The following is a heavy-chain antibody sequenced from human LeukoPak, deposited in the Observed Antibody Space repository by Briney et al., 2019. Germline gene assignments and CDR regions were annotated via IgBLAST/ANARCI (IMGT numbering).Heavy chain of an antibody. D-gene: IGHD1-26*01. CDR2: INHSGST. Sequence: PSETLSLTCAVYGGSFSGYYWSWIRQPPGKGLEWIGEINHSGSTNYNPSLKSRVTISVDTSKNQFSLKLSSVTAADTAVYYCARNIEWELDYWGQGTLVTVSS. CDR3: ARNIEWELDY. V-gene: IGHV4-34*01. J-gene: IGHJ4*02. CDR1: GGSFSGYY.